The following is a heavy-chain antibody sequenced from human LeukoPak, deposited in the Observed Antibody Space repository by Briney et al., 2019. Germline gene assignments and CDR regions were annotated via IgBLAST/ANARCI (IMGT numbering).Heavy chain of an antibody. CDR1: GFTLSSYA. J-gene: IGHJ4*02. Sequence: GGSLRLSCAASGFTLSSYAMSWVRQAPGKGLEWVSAISSSGGDTYYADSVKGRFTMSSDMAKDTLYLQMNSLRAEDTAVYYCAKDLKADLFAYFDYWGQGTLVTVSS. D-gene: IGHD3-16*01. CDR3: AKDLKADLFAYFDY. CDR2: ISSSGGDT. V-gene: IGHV3-23*01.